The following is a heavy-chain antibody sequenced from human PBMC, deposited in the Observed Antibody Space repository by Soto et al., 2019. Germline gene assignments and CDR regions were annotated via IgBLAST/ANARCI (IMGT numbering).Heavy chain of an antibody. CDR2: ISYDGSNK. J-gene: IGHJ4*02. CDR3: AKDLVRFVVVPAAIDY. D-gene: IGHD2-2*01. V-gene: IGHV3-30*18. Sequence: WWSLRLSCSASVFTCSSYGMHWVRQAPGKGLEWVAVISYDGSNKYYADSVKGRSTISRDNSKNTLYLQMDSLRAEDTAVYYCAKDLVRFVVVPAAIDYWGQGTLVTVSS. CDR1: VFTCSSYG.